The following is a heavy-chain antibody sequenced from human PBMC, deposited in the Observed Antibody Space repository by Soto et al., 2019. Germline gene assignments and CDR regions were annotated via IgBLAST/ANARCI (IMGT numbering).Heavy chain of an antibody. D-gene: IGHD6-6*01. Sequence: GASVKVSCKASGYTFTSYYMHWVRQAPGQGLEWMGIINPSGGSTSYAQKFQGRVTMTRDTSTSTVYMELSSLRSEDTAMYYCARGGIAARNWGGFGFVVPWGQGTLVTVSS. CDR1: GYTFTSYY. CDR3: ARGGIAARNWGGFGFVVP. V-gene: IGHV1-46*03. CDR2: INPSGGST. J-gene: IGHJ5*02.